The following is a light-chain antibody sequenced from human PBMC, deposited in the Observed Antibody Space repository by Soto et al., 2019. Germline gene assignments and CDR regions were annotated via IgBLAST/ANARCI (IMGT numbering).Light chain of an antibody. CDR3: QQYGSSPPRT. Sequence: EIVMTQYPATLSVSPGERSTLSCMASQSVSSNLAWYQQKPGQAPRLLIYGASNRATDVPDRFSGSGSGADFTLSISRLEPEDFAVYYCQQYGSSPPRTVGQGTQVEIK. CDR1: QSVSSN. CDR2: GAS. J-gene: IGKJ1*01. V-gene: IGKV3-20*01.